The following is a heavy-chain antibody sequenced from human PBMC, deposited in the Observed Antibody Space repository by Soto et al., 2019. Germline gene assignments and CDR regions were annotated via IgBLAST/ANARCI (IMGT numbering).Heavy chain of an antibody. V-gene: IGHV3-23*01. D-gene: IGHD4-17*01. Sequence: GGSLRLSCAASGFSFSNYAMSWVRQAPGKGLEWVSVISISGGNTYYADSVKGRFIISRDNSKNTLYLQMNSLRAEDTAVYYCTNLARGLPIDYWGQGTLVTVSS. CDR1: GFSFSNYA. J-gene: IGHJ4*02. CDR2: ISISGGNT. CDR3: TNLARGLPIDY.